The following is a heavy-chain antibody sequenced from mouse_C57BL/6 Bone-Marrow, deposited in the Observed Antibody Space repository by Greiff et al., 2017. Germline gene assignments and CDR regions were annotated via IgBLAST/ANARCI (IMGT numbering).Heavy chain of an antibody. CDR1: GFNIKDDY. CDR2: IDPENGDT. V-gene: IGHV14-4*01. Sequence: VQLKQSGAELVRPGASVKLSCTASGFNIKDDYMHWVKQRPEQGLEWIGWIDPENGDTEYASKFQGKATITADTSSNTAYLQLSSLTSEDTAVYYCTTRGTTVVATRGYWGQGTTLTVSS. CDR3: TTRGTTVVATRGY. J-gene: IGHJ2*01. D-gene: IGHD1-1*01.